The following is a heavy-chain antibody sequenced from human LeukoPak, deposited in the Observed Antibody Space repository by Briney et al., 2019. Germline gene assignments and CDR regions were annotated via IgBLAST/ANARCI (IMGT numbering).Heavy chain of an antibody. CDR1: GFTFSSYG. CDR2: ISYDGSNK. Sequence: PGGSLRLSCAASGFTFSSYGMHWVRQAPGKGLEWVAVISYDGSNKYYADSVKGRFTISRDNSKNTLYLQMNSLRAEDTAVYYCAKDLTTGECSGTLLFDYWGQGTLVTVSS. CDR3: AKDLTTGECSGTLLFDY. V-gene: IGHV3-30*18. J-gene: IGHJ4*02. D-gene: IGHD2-15*01.